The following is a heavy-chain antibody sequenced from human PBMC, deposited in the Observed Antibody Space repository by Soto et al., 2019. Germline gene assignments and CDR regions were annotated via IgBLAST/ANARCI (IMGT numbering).Heavy chain of an antibody. CDR1: GGSISSSSYY. CDR3: ARGGSGWLQFLGYFDY. J-gene: IGHJ4*02. V-gene: IGHV4-39*01. CDR2: IYYSGST. D-gene: IGHD5-12*01. Sequence: PSETLSLTCTVSGGSISSSSYYWGWIRQPPGKGLEWIGSIYYSGSTYYNPSLKSRVTISVDTSKNQFSLKLSSVTAADTAVYYCARGGSGWLQFLGYFDYWGQGTLVTVSS.